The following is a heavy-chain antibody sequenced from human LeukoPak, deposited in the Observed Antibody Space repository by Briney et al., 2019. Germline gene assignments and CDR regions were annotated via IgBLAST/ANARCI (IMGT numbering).Heavy chain of an antibody. CDR3: AKVKDWGSDYYYYYMDV. D-gene: IGHD7-27*01. V-gene: IGHV3-23*01. Sequence: GGSLRLSCAASGFAFSSYTMSWVRQAPGKGPEWVSAISGSGGSTYYADSVKGRFTISRDNSKSTLYLQMNSLRAEDTAVYYCAKVKDWGSDYYYYYMDVWGKGTTVTVSS. CDR1: GFAFSSYT. CDR2: ISGSGGST. J-gene: IGHJ6*03.